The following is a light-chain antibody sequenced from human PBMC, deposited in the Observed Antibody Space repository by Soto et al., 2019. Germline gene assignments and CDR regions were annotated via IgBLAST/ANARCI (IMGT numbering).Light chain of an antibody. CDR2: GAS. Sequence: DIQMTQSPSSLSASVGARVSITCQASEDIRTSLSWFQHKPGRAPKLLIYGASYLETGVPSRFRGSVSGTDFTLHISSMQPEDTATYYCQHYNNLPPFTFGPGTMVDIK. CDR1: EDIRTS. J-gene: IGKJ3*01. CDR3: QHYNNLPPFT. V-gene: IGKV1-33*01.